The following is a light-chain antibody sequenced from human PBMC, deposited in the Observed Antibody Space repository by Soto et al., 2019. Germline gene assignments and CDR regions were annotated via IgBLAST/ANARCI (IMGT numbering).Light chain of an antibody. J-gene: IGLJ1*01. Sequence: QSALTQPASVSGSPGQSITISCTGTSSDVGGYNYISWYQQHPGKAPKLMIYDVSNRPSGVSNRFSGSKSGNTASLTIFGLQAEDEADYYCSSYTSSSTYVFGTGTRSPS. CDR3: SSYTSSSTYV. CDR2: DVS. CDR1: SSDVGGYNY. V-gene: IGLV2-14*01.